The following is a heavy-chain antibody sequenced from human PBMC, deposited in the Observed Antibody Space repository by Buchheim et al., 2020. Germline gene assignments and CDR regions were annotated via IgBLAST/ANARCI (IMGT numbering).Heavy chain of an antibody. Sequence: QVQLVESGGGVVQPGRSLRLSCAASGFTFSSYGMHWVRQAPGKGLEWVAVISYDGSNKYYADSVKGRFTISRDNSKNTLYLQMNSLRAEDTAVYYCAKIRGILPPYDYWGQGTL. CDR1: GFTFSSYG. CDR2: ISYDGSNK. J-gene: IGHJ4*02. V-gene: IGHV3-30*18. D-gene: IGHD3-16*01. CDR3: AKIRGILPPYDY.